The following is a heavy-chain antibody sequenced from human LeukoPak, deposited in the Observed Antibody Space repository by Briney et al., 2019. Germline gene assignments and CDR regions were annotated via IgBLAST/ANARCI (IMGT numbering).Heavy chain of an antibody. V-gene: IGHV5-51*01. CDR2: IYPGDSDT. CDR3: ARRGYYYDSSGYYYALDY. Sequence: KGGESLKISCKGSGYSFTSYWIVWVRQMPGKGLEWMGIIYPGDSDTRYSPSFQGQVTISADKSISTAYLQWSSLKASDTAMYYCARRGYYYDSSGYYYALDYWGQGTLVTVSS. CDR1: GYSFTSYW. J-gene: IGHJ4*02. D-gene: IGHD3-22*01.